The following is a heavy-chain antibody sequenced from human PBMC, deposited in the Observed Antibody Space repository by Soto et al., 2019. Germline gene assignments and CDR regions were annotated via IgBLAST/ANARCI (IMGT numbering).Heavy chain of an antibody. CDR3: ARARLDGNGYTWSWFDP. CDR2: INAGNGNT. D-gene: IGHD5-12*01. V-gene: IGHV1-3*01. Sequence: QVQLVQSEAEVKEPGASVKVSCKASGYTFTDYALQWVRQAPGQSLEWMGWINAGNGNTKYSQKFLGRVTFTRDTSASTAYMEMSSLPYEDTAVFYCARARLDGNGYTWSWFDPWGQGVLVTVSS. CDR1: GYTFTDYA. J-gene: IGHJ5*02.